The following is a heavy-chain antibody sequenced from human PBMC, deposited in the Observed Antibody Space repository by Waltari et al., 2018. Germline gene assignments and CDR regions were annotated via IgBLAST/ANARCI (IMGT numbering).Heavy chain of an antibody. V-gene: IGHV3-23*04. D-gene: IGHD7-27*01. Sequence: EVQLVESGGGLVQPGGSLRLSCAASGFTFSSYAMSWVRQAPGKGLEWVSAISGSGGSTYYEDAVKGRCTISRDNAKNTLYLQMNSLRAEDTAVYYCAKVGPAGDGLRYFDYWGQGTLVTVSS. J-gene: IGHJ4*02. CDR2: ISGSGGST. CDR3: AKVGPAGDGLRYFDY. CDR1: GFTFSSYA.